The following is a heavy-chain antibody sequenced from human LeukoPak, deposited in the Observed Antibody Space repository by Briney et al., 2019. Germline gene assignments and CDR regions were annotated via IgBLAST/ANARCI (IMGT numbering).Heavy chain of an antibody. J-gene: IGHJ4*02. CDR2: IYTSGTT. Sequence: SETLSLTCTVSGGSISTYSWSWIRQPAGKGLEWIGRIYTSGTTNYNPSLKSRVFMSIDTSNSQFSLKLSSVTAADTGVYYCARGAGPYYYDRNSYKSVWGQGALVTVSS. D-gene: IGHD3-9*01. CDR3: ARGAGPYYYDRNSYKSV. CDR1: GGSISTYS. V-gene: IGHV4-4*07.